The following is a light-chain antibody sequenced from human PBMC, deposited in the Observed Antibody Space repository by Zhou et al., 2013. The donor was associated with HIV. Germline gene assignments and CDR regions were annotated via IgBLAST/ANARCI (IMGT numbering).Light chain of an antibody. CDR1: QSISSW. Sequence: DIQMTQSPSTLSASVGDRVIITCRASQSISSWLAWFQQKPGKAPKLLIYKASSLHSGVPSRFSGSGSGTEFTLTISSLQPDDFATYYCQQYNNYGWTFGLRDQG. V-gene: IGKV1-5*03. CDR3: QQYNNYGWT. J-gene: IGKJ1*01. CDR2: KAS.